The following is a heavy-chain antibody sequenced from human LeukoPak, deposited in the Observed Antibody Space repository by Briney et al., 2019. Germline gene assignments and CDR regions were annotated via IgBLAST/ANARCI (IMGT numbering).Heavy chain of an antibody. J-gene: IGHJ4*02. CDR1: GFTVSSYG. D-gene: IGHD2-15*01. CDR3: ASEILGYCSGGSCFDY. Sequence: GGSLRPSCAASGFTVSSYGMHWVRQAPGKGLEWVAVISYDGSNKYYADSVKGRFTISRDNSKNTLYLQMNSLRAEDTAVYYCASEILGYCSGGSCFDYWGQGTLVTVSS. V-gene: IGHV3-30*03. CDR2: ISYDGSNK.